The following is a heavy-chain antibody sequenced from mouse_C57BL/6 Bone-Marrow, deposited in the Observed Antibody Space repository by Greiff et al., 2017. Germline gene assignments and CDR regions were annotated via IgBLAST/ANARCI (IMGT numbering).Heavy chain of an antibody. J-gene: IGHJ1*03. V-gene: IGHV1-69*01. Sequence: QVQLQQPGAELVMPGASVKLSCKASGYTFTSYWMHWVKQRPGQGLEWIGEIDPSDSYTNYNQKFKGKSTLTVDKSSSTAYMQLSSLTSEDSAVYYGARRRCYDGGYCYFDVWGTGTTVSVSS. D-gene: IGHD2-12*01. CDR2: IDPSDSYT. CDR1: GYTFTSYW. CDR3: ARRRCYDGGYCYFDV.